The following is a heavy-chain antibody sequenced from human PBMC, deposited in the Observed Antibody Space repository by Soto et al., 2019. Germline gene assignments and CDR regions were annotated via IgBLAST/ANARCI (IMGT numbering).Heavy chain of an antibody. J-gene: IGHJ6*02. CDR2: ISYDGSNK. D-gene: IGHD3-22*01. V-gene: IGHV3-30*18. CDR1: GFTFSSYG. CDR3: AKDVSMIVVSSGMDV. Sequence: PGGSLRLSCAASGFTFSSYGMHWVRQAPGKGLEWVAVISYDGSNKYYADSVKGRFTISRDNSKNTLYLQMNSLRAEDTAVYYCAKDVSMIVVSSGMDVWGQGTTVTVS.